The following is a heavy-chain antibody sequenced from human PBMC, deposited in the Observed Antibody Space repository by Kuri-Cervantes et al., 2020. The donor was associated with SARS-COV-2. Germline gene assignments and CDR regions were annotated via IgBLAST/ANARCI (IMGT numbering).Heavy chain of an antibody. D-gene: IGHD2-15*01. CDR2: IIPIFGTA. V-gene: IGHV1-69*13. J-gene: IGHJ6*02. Sequence: SVKVSCKASGGTFSSYAISWVRQAPGQGLEWMGGIIPIFGTANYAQKFQGRVTITADESTSTAYLELNSLRSADTAVYYCAVGDCSGGSCYPDYYYGMDIWGQGTMVTVSS. CDR3: AVGDCSGGSCYPDYYYGMDI. CDR1: GGTFSSYA.